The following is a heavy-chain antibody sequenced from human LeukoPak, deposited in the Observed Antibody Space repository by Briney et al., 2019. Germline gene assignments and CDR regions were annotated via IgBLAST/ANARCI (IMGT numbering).Heavy chain of an antibody. D-gene: IGHD6-13*01. CDR3: ARHSSTWYALDY. CDR2: ISYSGST. CDR1: GGSISNYY. J-gene: IGHJ4*02. Sequence: SETLSLTCTVSGGSISNYYWSWIRQPPGKGLEWIGYISYSGSTNYNPSFKSRVTMSVDTSKNQFSLKLSSVTAADTAVYYCARHSSTWYALDYWGQGTLVTVSS. V-gene: IGHV4-59*01.